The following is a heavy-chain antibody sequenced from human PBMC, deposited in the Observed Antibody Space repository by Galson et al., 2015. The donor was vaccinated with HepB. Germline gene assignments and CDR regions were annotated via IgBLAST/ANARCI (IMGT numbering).Heavy chain of an antibody. Sequence: SVKVSCKASGGTFSSYTISWVRQAPGQGLEWMGRIIPILGIANYAQKFQGRVTITADKSTSTAYMELSSLRSEDTAVYYCASGLEVEGTQLWDYFDYWGQGTLVTVSS. CDR2: IIPILGIA. CDR3: ASGLEVEGTQLWDYFDY. V-gene: IGHV1-69*02. D-gene: IGHD3-10*01. CDR1: GGTFSSYT. J-gene: IGHJ4*02.